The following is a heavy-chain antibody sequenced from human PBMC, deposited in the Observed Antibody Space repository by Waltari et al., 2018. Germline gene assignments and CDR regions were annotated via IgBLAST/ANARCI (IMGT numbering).Heavy chain of an antibody. V-gene: IGHV4-39*01. CDR2: IYYSGST. CDR1: GGSISSINYY. J-gene: IGHJ5*02. D-gene: IGHD4-17*01. Sequence: QLQLQESGPGLVKPSETLSLICTVSGGSISSINYYWGWIRQPPGKGLEWIGSIYYSGSTYYNSSLKSRVTISVDTSKNQFSLKVSSVTAADTAVYYCARHSGLRSPFDPWGQGTLVTVSS. CDR3: ARHSGLRSPFDP.